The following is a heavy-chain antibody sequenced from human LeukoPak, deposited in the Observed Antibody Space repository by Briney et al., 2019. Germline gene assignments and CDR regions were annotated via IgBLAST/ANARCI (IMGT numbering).Heavy chain of an antibody. CDR1: GGSFSGYY. CDR3: ARGADYVMDV. Sequence: PSETLSLTCAVYGGSFSGYYWSWIRQPPGKGLEWIGEINHSGSTNYNPSLKSRVTISADTSKNQFSLKLSSVTAADTAVYYCARGADYVMDVWGQGTTVTVSS. J-gene: IGHJ6*02. V-gene: IGHV4-34*01. CDR2: INHSGST.